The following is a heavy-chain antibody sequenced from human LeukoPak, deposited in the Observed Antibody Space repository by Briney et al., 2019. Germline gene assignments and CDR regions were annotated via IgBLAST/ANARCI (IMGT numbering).Heavy chain of an antibody. J-gene: IGHJ4*02. V-gene: IGHV4-39*01. D-gene: IGHD3-3*01. Sequence: GSLRLSCAASGFTFSSYAMSWVRQAPGKGLEWIGSIYYSGSTYYNPSLKSRVTISVDTSKNQFSLKLSSVTAADTAVYYCARHQGGFLEWYYFDYWGQGTLVTVSS. CDR1: GFTFSSYA. CDR3: ARHQGGFLEWYYFDY. CDR2: IYYSGST.